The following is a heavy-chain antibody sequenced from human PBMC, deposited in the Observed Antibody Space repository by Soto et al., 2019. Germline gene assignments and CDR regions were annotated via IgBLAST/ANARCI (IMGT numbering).Heavy chain of an antibody. Sequence: SVKVSCKASGGTFSSYAISWVRQAPGQGLKWMGGIIPIFGTANYAQKFQGRVTITADESTSTAYMELSSLRSEDTAVYYCARGMGEGSGTRYYYYGMDVWGQGTTVTVS. J-gene: IGHJ6*02. V-gene: IGHV1-69*13. CDR1: GGTFSSYA. CDR3: ARGMGEGSGTRYYYYGMDV. CDR2: IIPIFGTA. D-gene: IGHD3-10*01.